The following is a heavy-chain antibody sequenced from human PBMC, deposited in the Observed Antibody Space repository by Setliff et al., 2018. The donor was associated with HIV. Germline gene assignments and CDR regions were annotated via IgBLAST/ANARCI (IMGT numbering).Heavy chain of an antibody. J-gene: IGHJ4*02. D-gene: IGHD6-19*01. Sequence: SETLSLTCIVSGGSISSSSHYWGWIRQPPGKGLEWIGSIYYSGSTYYNPSLKSRVTISVDTSKNQFSLKMSSVTAADTAVYYCARVAGAGTTFDYWGQGTLVTVSS. CDR2: IYYSGST. V-gene: IGHV4-39*07. CDR3: ARVAGAGTTFDY. CDR1: GGSISSSSHY.